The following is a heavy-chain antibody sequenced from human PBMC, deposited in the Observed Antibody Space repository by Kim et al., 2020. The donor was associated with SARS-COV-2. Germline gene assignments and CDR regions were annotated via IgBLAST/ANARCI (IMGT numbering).Heavy chain of an antibody. Sequence: SETLSLTCTVSGGSISSYYWSWIRQPPGKGLEWIGYIYYSGSTNYNPSLKSRVTISVDTSKNQFSLKLSSVTAADTAVYYCARLESGSSGNYYYYGMDVWGQGTTVTVSS. V-gene: IGHV4-59*13. CDR2: IYYSGST. D-gene: IGHD3-22*01. J-gene: IGHJ6*02. CDR1: GGSISSYY. CDR3: ARLESGSSGNYYYYGMDV.